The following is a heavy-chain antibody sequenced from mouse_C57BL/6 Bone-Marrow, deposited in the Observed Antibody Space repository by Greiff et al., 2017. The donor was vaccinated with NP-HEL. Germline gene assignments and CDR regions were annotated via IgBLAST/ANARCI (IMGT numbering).Heavy chain of an antibody. Sequence: VMLVESGAELVKPGASVKISCKASGYAFSSYWMNWVKERPGKGLEWIGQIYTGDGDTKYNGKFKGKATLTADKSSSTAYMQVSSLTSEDSAVYFCARGDYGSSRFGYAMDYWGQGTSVTVSS. CDR3: ARGDYGSSRFGYAMDY. CDR2: IYTGDGDT. J-gene: IGHJ4*01. CDR1: GYAFSSYW. V-gene: IGHV1-80*01. D-gene: IGHD1-1*01.